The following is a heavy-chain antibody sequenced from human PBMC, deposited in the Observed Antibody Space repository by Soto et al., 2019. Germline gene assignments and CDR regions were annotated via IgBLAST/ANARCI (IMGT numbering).Heavy chain of an antibody. Sequence: QVQLVESGGGVVQPGRSLRLSCAASGFIFSSDAMHWVRQAPGKGLEWVAVTSYAGTSKYDADSVKGRFFISRDNFKNTLYLQMNSLRPEDTAVYYCARDTRYSSGYYASWGQGTLVTVSS. J-gene: IGHJ4*02. CDR3: ARDTRYSSGYYAS. V-gene: IGHV3-30-3*01. CDR1: GFIFSSDA. CDR2: TSYAGTSK. D-gene: IGHD6-19*01.